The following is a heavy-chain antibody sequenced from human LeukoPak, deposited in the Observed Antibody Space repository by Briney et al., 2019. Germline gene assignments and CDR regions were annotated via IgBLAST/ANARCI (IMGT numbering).Heavy chain of an antibody. D-gene: IGHD1-26*01. CDR3: ARAEAGVGGEYYFDY. J-gene: IGHJ4*02. Sequence: SETLSLTCTVSGGSISSHSWSWIRQPPGKGLEWIGYINYSGSTNYNHSLKSRVTISIDMAKNQVSLKLSSVTAADTAVYYCARAEAGVGGEYYFDYWGQGTLVTVSS. V-gene: IGHV4-59*11. CDR2: INYSGST. CDR1: GGSISSHS.